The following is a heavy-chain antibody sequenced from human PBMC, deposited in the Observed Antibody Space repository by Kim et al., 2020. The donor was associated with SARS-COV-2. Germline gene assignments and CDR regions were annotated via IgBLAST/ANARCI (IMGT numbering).Heavy chain of an antibody. J-gene: IGHJ6*02. CDR3: ARGLLRTMIVVVITTYYYYGMDV. V-gene: IGHV1-8*02. Sequence: ASVKVSCKASGYTFTSYDINWVRQATGQGLEWMGWMNPNSCNTGYAQKFQGRVTMTRNTSISTAYMELSSLRSEDTAVYYCARGLLRTMIVVVITTYYYYGMDVWGQGTTVTVSS. D-gene: IGHD3-22*01. CDR1: GYTFTSYD. CDR2: MNPNSCNT.